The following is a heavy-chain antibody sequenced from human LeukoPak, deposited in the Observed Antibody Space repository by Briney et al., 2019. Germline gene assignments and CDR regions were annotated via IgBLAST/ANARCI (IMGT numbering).Heavy chain of an antibody. D-gene: IGHD1-14*01. CDR3: ARDPGIDPPDY. CDR2: IYSSGTT. J-gene: IGHJ4*02. CDR1: GGSISSYY. Sequence: SETLSLTCSVSGGSISSYYWSWIRQPAGKGLEWIGRIYSSGTTNYNPSLQSRVTMSVDTSKNQFSLNLTSVTAADTAVYYCARDPGIDPPDYWGQGTLVTVSS. V-gene: IGHV4-4*07.